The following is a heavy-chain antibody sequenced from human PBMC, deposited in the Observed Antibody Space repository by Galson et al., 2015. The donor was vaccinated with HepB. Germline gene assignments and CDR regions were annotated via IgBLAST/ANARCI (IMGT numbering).Heavy chain of an antibody. CDR1: GYTFTGYY. D-gene: IGHD2-21*01. V-gene: IGHV1-2*04. Sequence: SVKVSCKASGYTFTGYYMHWVRQAPGQGLEWMGWINPNSGGTNYAQKFQGWVTMTRDTSISTAYMELSRLRSDDTAVYYCARDQTYVRRHSKVSPRNYGMDVWGQGTTVTVSS. CDR3: ARDQTYVRRHSKVSPRNYGMDV. CDR2: INPNSGGT. J-gene: IGHJ6*02.